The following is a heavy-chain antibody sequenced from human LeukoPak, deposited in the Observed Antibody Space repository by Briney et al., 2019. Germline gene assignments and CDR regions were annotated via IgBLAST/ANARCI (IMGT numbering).Heavy chain of an antibody. CDR2: VSTTGSYI. CDR1: GFTFSSYS. CDR3: ASAVRGSSADY. V-gene: IGHV3-21*01. J-gene: IGHJ4*02. Sequence: PGGSLRLSCAASGFTFSSYSMNWVRQAPGKGLEWVSPVSTTGSYIYYADSVKGRFTISRDNAKNSLYLQMNSLRAEDTAVYYCASAVRGSSADYWGQGTLVTVSS.